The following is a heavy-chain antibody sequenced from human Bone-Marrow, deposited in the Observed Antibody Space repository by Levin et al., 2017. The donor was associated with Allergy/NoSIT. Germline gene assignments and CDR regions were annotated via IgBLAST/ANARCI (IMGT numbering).Heavy chain of an antibody. Sequence: GESLKISCAASGFTFKDYYMSWIRQAPGKGLEWISYISASGNTKFYSDSVQGRFTISRDNAKNSLYLQMNSLRAEDTAVYYCARETCSSTSCEYYYSYYYGLDVWGQGTTVTVSS. D-gene: IGHD2-2*01. V-gene: IGHV3-11*01. CDR3: ARETCSSTSCEYYYSYYYGLDV. J-gene: IGHJ6*02. CDR2: ISASGNTK. CDR1: GFTFKDYY.